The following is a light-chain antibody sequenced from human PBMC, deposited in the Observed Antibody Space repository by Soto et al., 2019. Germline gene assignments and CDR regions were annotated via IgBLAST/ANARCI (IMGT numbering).Light chain of an antibody. CDR3: SSYTTRSTLVV. Sequence: QSALTQPASVSGSPGQSITISCTGTSSDVGGYNYVSWYQQHPGKAPKLMIFEVSNRPSGVSNRFSGSKSGNTASLTISGLHGEDEADYYCSSYTTRSTLVVFGGGTKLTV. CDR1: SSDVGGYNY. V-gene: IGLV2-14*01. CDR2: EVS. J-gene: IGLJ2*01.